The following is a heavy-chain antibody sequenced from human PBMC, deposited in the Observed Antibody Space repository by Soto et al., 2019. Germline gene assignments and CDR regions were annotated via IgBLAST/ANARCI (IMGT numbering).Heavy chain of an antibody. J-gene: IGHJ4*02. CDR1: GFTFSSYW. CDR2: IKQDGSEK. Sequence: EVQLVESGGGLVQPGGSLRLSCAASGFTFSSYWMSWVRQAPGKGLEWVANIKQDGSEKYYVDSVKGRFTISRDNAKNSLYLQMNSLRAEDTAVYYCARDPKQWLVMDYFDYWGQGTLVTVSS. V-gene: IGHV3-7*03. CDR3: ARDPKQWLVMDYFDY. D-gene: IGHD6-19*01.